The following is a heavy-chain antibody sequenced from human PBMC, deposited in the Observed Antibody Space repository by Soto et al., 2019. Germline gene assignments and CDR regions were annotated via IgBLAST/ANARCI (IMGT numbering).Heavy chain of an antibody. J-gene: IGHJ5*02. CDR2: VYFSGNT. CDR3: GSVRPSGYVLS. V-gene: IGHV4-59*01. CDR1: GGSLSSYY. D-gene: IGHD6-25*01. Sequence: KTSETLSLTCTVSGGSLSSYYWTWIRQSPGKGLEWIGYVYFSGNTNYNPSLKSRVTISIDTSKNQFSLRLASVTAADMAFYYCGSVRPSGYVLSWGQGTLVTVSS.